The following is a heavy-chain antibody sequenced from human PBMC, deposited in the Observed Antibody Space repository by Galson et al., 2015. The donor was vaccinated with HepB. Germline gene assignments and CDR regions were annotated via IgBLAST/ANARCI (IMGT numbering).Heavy chain of an antibody. Sequence: SVKVSCKASGYTFTRYYTHWVRQAPGQGLEWMGMINPSGGSTNYAQKFQGRVAMTRDTSTSTVYTELRSLTSEDTAVYYCASGGPLDLGNSVWSWGQGTLVIVSS. CDR1: GYTFTRYY. CDR2: INPSGGST. V-gene: IGHV1-46*01. CDR3: ASGGPLDLGNSVWS. D-gene: IGHD3-3*01. J-gene: IGHJ4*02.